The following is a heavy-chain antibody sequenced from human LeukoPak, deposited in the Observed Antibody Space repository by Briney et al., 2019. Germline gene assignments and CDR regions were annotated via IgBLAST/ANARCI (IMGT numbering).Heavy chain of an antibody. CDR1: GGSISSGSYY. CDR2: IYTSGST. CDR3: ARGLSKYYFDY. V-gene: IGHV4-61*02. D-gene: IGHD3-16*01. J-gene: IGHJ4*02. Sequence: PSETLSLTCTVSGGSISSGSYYWSWIRQPAGKGLEWIGRIYTSGSTNYNPSLKSRVTISVDTSKNQFSLKLSSVTAADTAVYYCARGLSKYYFDYWGQGTLVTVSS.